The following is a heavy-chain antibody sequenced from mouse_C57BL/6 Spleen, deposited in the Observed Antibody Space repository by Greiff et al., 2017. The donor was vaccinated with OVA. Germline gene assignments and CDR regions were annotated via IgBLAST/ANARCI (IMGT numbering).Heavy chain of an antibody. CDR2: IYPGDGDT. CDR1: GYAFSSSW. Sequence: QVQLQQSGPELVKPGASVKISCKASGYAFSSSWMNWVKQRPGKGLEWIGRIYPGDGDTNYNGKFKGKATLTADKSSSTAYMQLSSLTSEDSAVYFCARRGYPGYFDYWGQGTTLTVSS. V-gene: IGHV1-82*01. CDR3: ARRGYPGYFDY. J-gene: IGHJ2*01. D-gene: IGHD2-2*01.